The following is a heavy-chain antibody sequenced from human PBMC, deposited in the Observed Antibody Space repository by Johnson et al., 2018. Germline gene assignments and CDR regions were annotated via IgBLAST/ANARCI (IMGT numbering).Heavy chain of an antibody. J-gene: IGHJ4*02. Sequence: EVQLVESGGGSVQPGGSLRLSCASSGFTFRNFAISWVRQAPGKGLEWVSGIYNGAGNSRSYSNSGKGRFSISRDNYKKTLYLQMDSLRAEDTAIYYCAKSSQISAYVNEYWGQGTLVTVSA. CDR3: AKSSQISAYVNEY. D-gene: IGHD3-22*01. CDR1: GFTFRNFA. V-gene: IGHV3-23*04. CDR2: IYNGAGNSR.